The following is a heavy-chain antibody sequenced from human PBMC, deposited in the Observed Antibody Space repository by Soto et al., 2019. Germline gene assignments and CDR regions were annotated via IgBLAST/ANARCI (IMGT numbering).Heavy chain of an antibody. D-gene: IGHD1-1*01. Sequence: QVQLQQWGAGLLKPSETLSLPCAVYGAFVSSGSYYWSRIRQHPGKGLEWIGEMSHSGGTHFNPSPQSRVTITVDTAKHQFSVKMGSGAAADTVLYYCARVERGTATPVVNAFDIWGPGTKVTVSA. CDR1: GAFVSSGSYY. J-gene: IGHJ3*02. V-gene: IGHV4-34*01. CDR2: MSHSGGT. CDR3: ARVERGTATPVVNAFDI.